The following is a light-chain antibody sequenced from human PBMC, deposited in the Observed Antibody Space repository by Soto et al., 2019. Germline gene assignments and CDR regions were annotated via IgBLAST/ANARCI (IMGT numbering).Light chain of an antibody. CDR1: QSISSW. V-gene: IGKV1-5*01. CDR3: QQYNSPPLT. CDR2: DAS. J-gene: IGKJ4*01. Sequence: DIQMTQSPSTLSASVGDRVTITCRASQSISSWLAWYQQKPGKAPKLLIYDASSLESGVPSRFSGSGSGTEFTLTISSLQPDDFATYYCQQYNSPPLTFGGATTVEIK.